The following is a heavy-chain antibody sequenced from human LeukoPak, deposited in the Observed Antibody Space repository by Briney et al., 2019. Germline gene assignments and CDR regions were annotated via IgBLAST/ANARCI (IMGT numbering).Heavy chain of an antibody. V-gene: IGHV4-39*01. D-gene: IGHD2-15*01. CDR3: LVVVVAATHYFDY. CDR2: IYSGGST. J-gene: IGHJ4*02. Sequence: SETLSLTCTVSGGSISSTTYYWGWIRQPPGKGLTWIGSIYSGGSTYYNPSLKSRITISVDTSNDQFSLRLSSVTAADTAVYYCLVVVVAATHYFDYWGQGTLVTVSS. CDR1: GGSISSTTYY.